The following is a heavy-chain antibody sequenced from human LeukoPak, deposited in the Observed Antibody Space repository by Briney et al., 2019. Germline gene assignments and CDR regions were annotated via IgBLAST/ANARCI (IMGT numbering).Heavy chain of an antibody. D-gene: IGHD2-2*01. CDR1: GFTVSSNY. CDR3: AREAGYCSSTSCYVYYYGMDV. J-gene: IGHJ6*02. Sequence: PGGSLRLSCAASGFTVSSNYMSWVRQAPGKGLEWVSVIYSGGSTYYADSVKGRFTISRDNSKNTLYLQMNSLRAEDTAVYYCAREAGYCSSTSCYVYYYGMDVWGQGTTVTVSS. V-gene: IGHV3-53*01. CDR2: IYSGGST.